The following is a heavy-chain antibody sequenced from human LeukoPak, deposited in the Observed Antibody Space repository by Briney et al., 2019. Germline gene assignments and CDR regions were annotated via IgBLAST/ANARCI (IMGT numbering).Heavy chain of an antibody. CDR2: IIPILGIA. D-gene: IGHD5-12*01. J-gene: IGHJ5*02. V-gene: IGHV1-69*04. CDR3: ARVLYSGLSSWFDP. CDR1: GGTFSSYA. Sequence: GSSVKVSCKASGGTFSSYAISWVRQAPGQGLEWMGRIIPILGIANYAQKFQGRVTITADKSTSTAYMELSSLRSEDTAVYYCARVLYSGLSSWFDPWGQGTLVTVSS.